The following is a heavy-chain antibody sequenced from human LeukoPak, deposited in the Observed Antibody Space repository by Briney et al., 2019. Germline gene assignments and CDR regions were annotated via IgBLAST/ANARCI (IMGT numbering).Heavy chain of an antibody. CDR2: IYYSGST. V-gene: IGHV4-31*03. Sequence: SETLSLTCTVSGGSISSGGYYWSWIRQHPGKGLEWIGYIYYSGSTYYNPSLKSRVTISVDTSKNQFSLKLSSVTAADTAVYYCARGLRIGPMADYGVDVWGQGTTVTVSS. CDR3: ARGLRIGPMADYGVDV. D-gene: IGHD3-10*01. J-gene: IGHJ6*02. CDR1: GGSISSGGYY.